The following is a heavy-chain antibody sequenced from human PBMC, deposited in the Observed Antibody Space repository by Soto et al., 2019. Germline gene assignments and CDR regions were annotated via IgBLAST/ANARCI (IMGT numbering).Heavy chain of an antibody. Sequence: QVHLVQSGAEVKKPGASVKVSCKASGYTFTSYGITWVRQAPGQGLEWMGWISAHNGNTDYAQKLQCRVILTRDTSTSTSYMELRSLSSDDTAVYYCARGRYGDYWGQGALVTVSS. CDR1: GYTFTSYG. D-gene: IGHD1-1*01. CDR3: ARGRYGDY. CDR2: ISAHNGNT. V-gene: IGHV1-18*01. J-gene: IGHJ4*02.